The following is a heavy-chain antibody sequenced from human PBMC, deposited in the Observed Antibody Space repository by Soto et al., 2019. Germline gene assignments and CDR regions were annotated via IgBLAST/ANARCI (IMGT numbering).Heavy chain of an antibody. D-gene: IGHD3-3*01. J-gene: IGHJ5*02. CDR1: GGSISSGDYY. CDR3: ARDKGITIFGIGWFDP. Sequence: KPSETLSLTCTVSGGSISSGDYYWSWIRQPPGKGLEWIGYIYYSGSTYYNPSLKSRVTISVDTSKNQFSLKLSSVTAADTAVYYCARDKGITIFGIGWFDPWGQGTLVTVSS. CDR2: IYYSGST. V-gene: IGHV4-30-4*01.